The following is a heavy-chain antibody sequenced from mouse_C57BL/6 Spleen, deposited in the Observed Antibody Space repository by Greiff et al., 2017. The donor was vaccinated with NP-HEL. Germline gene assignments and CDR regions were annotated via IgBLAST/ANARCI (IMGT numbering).Heavy chain of an antibody. CDR3: ARLEVYYDYDPYAMDY. J-gene: IGHJ4*01. Sequence: QVQLQQSGPELVKPGASVKISCKASGYAFSSSWMNWVKQRPGKGLEWIGRIYPGDGDTNYNGKFKGKATLTADKSSSTAYMQLSSLTSEDSAVYFCARLEVYYDYDPYAMDYWGQGTSVTVSS. CDR2: IYPGDGDT. V-gene: IGHV1-82*01. CDR1: GYAFSSSW. D-gene: IGHD2-4*01.